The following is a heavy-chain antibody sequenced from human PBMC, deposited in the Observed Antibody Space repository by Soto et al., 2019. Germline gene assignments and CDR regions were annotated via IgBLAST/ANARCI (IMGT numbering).Heavy chain of an antibody. J-gene: IGHJ6*02. V-gene: IGHV1-58*01. CDR3: AAPDLGYCSGGSCYIHYYYGMDV. D-gene: IGHD2-15*01. Sequence: QMQLVQSGPEVKKPGTSVKVSCKASGFTFTSSAVQWVRQARGQRLEWIGWIVVGSGNTNYAQKFQERVTITRDMSTSTAYMELSSLRSEDTAVYYCAAPDLGYCSGGSCYIHYYYGMDVWGQGTTVTVSS. CDR2: IVVGSGNT. CDR1: GFTFTSSA.